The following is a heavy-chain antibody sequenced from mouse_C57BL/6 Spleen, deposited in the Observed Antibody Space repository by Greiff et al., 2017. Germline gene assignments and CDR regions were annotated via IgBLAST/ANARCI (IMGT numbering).Heavy chain of an antibody. CDR1: GYTFTSYW. V-gene: IGHV1-7*01. Sequence: QVQLKQSGAELAKPGASVKLSCKASGYTFTSYWMHWVKQRPGHGLEWIGYINPSSGYTKYNQKFKDKATLTADKSSSTAYMQLSSLTYEDSAVYYCATTVVERGGYWGQGTTLTVSS. D-gene: IGHD1-1*01. J-gene: IGHJ2*01. CDR2: INPSSGYT. CDR3: ATTVVERGGY.